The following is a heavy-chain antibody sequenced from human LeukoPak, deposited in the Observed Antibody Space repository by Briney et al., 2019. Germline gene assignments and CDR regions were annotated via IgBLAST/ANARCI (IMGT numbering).Heavy chain of an antibody. CDR1: GFTFSSYA. CDR3: ARAGSHWHYVY. J-gene: IGHJ4*02. D-gene: IGHD3-10*01. Sequence: PGRSLRLSCAASGFTFSSYAMHWVRQAPGKGLEWVAVISKDGSNKDYADSVKGRFTISRDNSKNTVYLQMNNLRVEDTAVYYCARAGSHWHYVYWGQGTVVTVSS. CDR2: ISKDGSNK. V-gene: IGHV3-30-3*01.